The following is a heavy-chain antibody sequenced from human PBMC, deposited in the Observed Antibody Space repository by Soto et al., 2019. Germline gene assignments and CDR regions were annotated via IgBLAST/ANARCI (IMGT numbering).Heavy chain of an antibody. CDR2: ISAYNGNT. CDR3: ARDHPYYDILTGWRAFDI. D-gene: IGHD3-9*01. CDR1: GYTFTSYG. J-gene: IGHJ3*02. Sequence: ASVKVSCKASGYTFTSYGISWVRQAPGQGLEWMGWISAYNGNTNYAQKLQGRVTMTTDTSTSTAYMELRSLRSDDTAVYYCARDHPYYDILTGWRAFDIWGQGTMVNVSS. V-gene: IGHV1-18*01.